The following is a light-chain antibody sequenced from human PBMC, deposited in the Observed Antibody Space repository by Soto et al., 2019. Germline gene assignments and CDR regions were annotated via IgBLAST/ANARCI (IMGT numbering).Light chain of an antibody. CDR3: QQYGNSPET. Sequence: EIVLTQSPGTLSLSPGDRATLSCRASQSVRSTYFAWYQQKPGQAPRLLIFGASIRATGIPNRFSGSGSGTDVTLTISRLEPEDFAVYYCQQYGNSPETFGQGTKLEIK. CDR2: GAS. J-gene: IGKJ2*01. V-gene: IGKV3-20*01. CDR1: QSVRSTY.